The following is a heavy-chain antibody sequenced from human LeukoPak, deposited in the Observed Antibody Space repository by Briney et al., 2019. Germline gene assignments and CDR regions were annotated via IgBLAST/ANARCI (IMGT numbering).Heavy chain of an antibody. CDR2: IRYDGSNK. CDR1: GFTFSSYG. Sequence: PGGSLRLSCAASGFTFSSYGMHWVRQAPGKGLEWVAFIRYDGSNKYYADSVKGRFTISRDNSKNTLYLQMNSLRAEDTAAYYCAKVLRSHPTSFDYWGQGTLVTVSS. CDR3: AKVLRSHPTSFDY. J-gene: IGHJ4*02. D-gene: IGHD3-10*01. V-gene: IGHV3-30*02.